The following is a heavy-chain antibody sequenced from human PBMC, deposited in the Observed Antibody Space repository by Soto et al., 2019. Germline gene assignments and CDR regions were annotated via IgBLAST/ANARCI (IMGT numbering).Heavy chain of an antibody. CDR3: AHHSCTYSSGWYWFDP. CDR1: GFSLSTSGVG. J-gene: IGHJ5*02. CDR2: IYWDDDK. V-gene: IGHV2-5*02. Sequence: QITLKESGPTLVKPTQTLTLTCTFSGFSLSTSGVGVGWIRQPPGKALEWLALIYWDDDKRYSPSLKSRLTIPKDPYKNQVVLTMPTMDPVDTATYYCAHHSCTYSSGWYWFDPWGQGTLVTVSS. D-gene: IGHD6-19*01.